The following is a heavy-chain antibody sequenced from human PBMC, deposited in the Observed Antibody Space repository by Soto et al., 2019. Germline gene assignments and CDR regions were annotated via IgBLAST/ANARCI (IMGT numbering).Heavy chain of an antibody. CDR3: ARGFVGSSSFYSFDY. Sequence: QVHLVESGGGVVQPGRSLRLSCAASGFTFSSYTIHWVRQAPGTGLEWVAVMSYDGSHIYYADSVEGRFTISRDNSRNTLYLQTNSLRVEDTAVYYCARGFVGSSSFYSFDYWGQGTLVTVSS. D-gene: IGHD6-6*01. J-gene: IGHJ4*02. CDR1: GFTFSSYT. CDR2: MSYDGSHI. V-gene: IGHV3-30-3*01.